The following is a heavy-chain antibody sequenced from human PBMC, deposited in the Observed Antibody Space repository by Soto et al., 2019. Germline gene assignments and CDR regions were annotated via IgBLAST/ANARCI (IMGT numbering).Heavy chain of an antibody. CDR1: GYTFTTYG. D-gene: IGHD4-17*01. CDR2: ISAYNDNR. V-gene: IGHV1-18*01. J-gene: IGHJ4*02. Sequence: QVHLVQSGAEVKKPGASVKVSCKASGYTFTTYGISWVRQAPGQGLEWMGWISAYNDNRNYAQKFQGRVTMTTDTSTTTAYMELSSLRFDDTAMYYCARAATVTSPFDYWGQGTLVTVSS. CDR3: ARAATVTSPFDY.